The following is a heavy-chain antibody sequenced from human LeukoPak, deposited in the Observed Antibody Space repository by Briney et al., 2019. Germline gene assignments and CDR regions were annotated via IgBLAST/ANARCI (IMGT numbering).Heavy chain of an antibody. J-gene: IGHJ3*02. CDR1: EFTFSSYS. D-gene: IGHD2-15*01. V-gene: IGHV3-21*01. Sequence: GGSLRLSCAASEFTFSSYSMNWVRQAPGKGLEWVSSISSSSSYIYYADSVKGRFTISRDNTKNSLYLQMNSLRAEDTAVYYCAREYCSGGSCYNDAFDIWGQGTMVTVSS. CDR2: ISSSSSYI. CDR3: AREYCSGGSCYNDAFDI.